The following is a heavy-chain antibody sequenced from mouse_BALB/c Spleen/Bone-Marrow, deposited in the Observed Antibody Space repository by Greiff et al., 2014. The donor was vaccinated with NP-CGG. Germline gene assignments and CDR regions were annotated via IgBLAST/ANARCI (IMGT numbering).Heavy chain of an antibody. Sequence: EVQLQQSGAELVKPGASVKLSCTASGFNIKDTYMHWVKQRPEQGLEWIGRIDPANGNTKYDPKFQGKATITADTSSNTTYLQLSSLTSEDTAVYYCARWLPLAYWGQGTLVTVSA. D-gene: IGHD2-2*01. V-gene: IGHV14-3*02. CDR3: ARWLPLAY. J-gene: IGHJ3*01. CDR2: IDPANGNT. CDR1: GFNIKDTY.